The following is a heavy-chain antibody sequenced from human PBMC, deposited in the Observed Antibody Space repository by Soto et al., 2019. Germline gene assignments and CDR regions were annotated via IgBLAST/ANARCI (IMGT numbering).Heavy chain of an antibody. V-gene: IGHV1-69*02. CDR1: GGTLSSYT. CDR3: ARGVWVTDGGMNYYYYYMDV. Sequence: QVQLVQSGAEVQKPGSSLRVSCEASGGTLSSYTFNWVRQAPGQGLEWMGRIIPVLNITNYAQNFKGRVTITADKSTSTVYMELSSLRSDDSAIYYCARGVWVTDGGMNYYYYYMDVWGKGSTVTVFS. CDR2: IIPVLNIT. J-gene: IGHJ6*03. D-gene: IGHD2-21*02.